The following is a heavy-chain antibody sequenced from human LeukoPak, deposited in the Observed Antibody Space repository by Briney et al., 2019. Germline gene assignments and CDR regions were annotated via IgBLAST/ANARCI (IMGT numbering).Heavy chain of an antibody. V-gene: IGHV3-48*03. Sequence: PGGSLRLSCAASGFTFSSYEMNWVRQAPGKGLEWVSYISSSGSTIYYADSVKGRFTISRDNAKNSLYLQMNSLIAEDTDAYYCARDYYDSSPDYWRQGTLVTVSS. CDR2: ISSSGSTI. D-gene: IGHD3-22*01. CDR1: GFTFSSYE. CDR3: ARDYYDSSPDY. J-gene: IGHJ4*02.